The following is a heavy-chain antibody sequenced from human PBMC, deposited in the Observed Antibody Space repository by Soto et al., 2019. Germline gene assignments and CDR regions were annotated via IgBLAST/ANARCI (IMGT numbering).Heavy chain of an antibody. D-gene: IGHD3-16*01. V-gene: IGHV4-59*01. CDR2: IYYSGRA. CDR3: AAAVPAEYVFPYYYMDV. CDR1: GASISSYH. Sequence: QVQLQESGPGLVKPSETLSLTCTVSGASISSYHWSWIRQTPGKGLEWIGYIYYSGRANYNPSLKCRVTFSVDTSKNQVSLKLSSVTAADTGVYYCAAAVPAEYVFPYYYMDVGGKGTTVTVSS. J-gene: IGHJ6*03.